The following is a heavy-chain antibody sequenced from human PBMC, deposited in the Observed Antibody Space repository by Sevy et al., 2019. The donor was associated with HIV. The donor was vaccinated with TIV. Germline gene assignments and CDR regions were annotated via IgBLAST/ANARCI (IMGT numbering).Heavy chain of an antibody. Sequence: GGSLRLSCAASGFTFSNYDMNWVRQAPGNGVEWVSYFSSDSGRIYYADSVKGRFTISRDNAKNSLYVQMNRLRAEDTAVYYCAREGGYTDQGMDVWGQGTTVTVSS. CDR3: AREGGYTDQGMDV. V-gene: IGHV3-48*01. D-gene: IGHD5-12*01. CDR1: GFTFSNYD. J-gene: IGHJ6*02. CDR2: FSSDSGRI.